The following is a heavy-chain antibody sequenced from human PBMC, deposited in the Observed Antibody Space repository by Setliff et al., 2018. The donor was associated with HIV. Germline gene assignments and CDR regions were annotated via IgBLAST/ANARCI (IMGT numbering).Heavy chain of an antibody. CDR2: IYHSGTT. V-gene: IGHV4-38-2*02. CDR1: GYSIRRGNY. Sequence: SETLSLTCTVSGYSIRRGNYWGWIRQPPGKGLEWIGSIYHSGTTNYKPSLNSRVTMSVDTSKNQFSLKLYSATAADTAVYYCARIASVAGAYYFDYWGQGTLVTVSS. CDR3: ARIASVAGAYYFDY. J-gene: IGHJ4*02. D-gene: IGHD2-21*01.